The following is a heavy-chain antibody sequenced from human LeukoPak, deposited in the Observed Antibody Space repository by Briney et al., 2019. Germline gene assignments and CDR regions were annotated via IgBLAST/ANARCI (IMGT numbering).Heavy chain of an antibody. Sequence: SGTLSLTCAVSGGSISSSNWWSWVRQPPGKGLEWIGEIYHSGSTNYNPSLKSRVTISVDKSKNQFSLKLSSVTAADTAVYYCARGPRAGYSSSWPYYYYYMDVWGKGTTVTVSS. CDR2: IYHSGST. CDR1: GGSISSSNW. V-gene: IGHV4-4*02. D-gene: IGHD6-13*01. J-gene: IGHJ6*03. CDR3: ARGPRAGYSSSWPYYYYYMDV.